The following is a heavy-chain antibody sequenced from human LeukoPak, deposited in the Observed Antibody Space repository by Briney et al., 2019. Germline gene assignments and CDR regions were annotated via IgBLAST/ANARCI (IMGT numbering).Heavy chain of an antibody. Sequence: ASVKVSCKASGYTFIDYYIHWVRLAPGQGLDWMGWINSNTGDTRYEQKFQGRVTMTRDTSISTLYMELSRLTSDDTAVYYCVRLNGGYRRLDSWGQGTLVTVSS. J-gene: IGHJ5*01. V-gene: IGHV1-2*02. CDR1: GYTFIDYY. CDR3: VRLNGGYRRLDS. CDR2: INSNTGDT. D-gene: IGHD4-17*01.